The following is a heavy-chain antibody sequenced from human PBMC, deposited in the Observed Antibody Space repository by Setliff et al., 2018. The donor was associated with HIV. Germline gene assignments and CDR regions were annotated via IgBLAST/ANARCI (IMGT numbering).Heavy chain of an antibody. CDR2: IDADNGNT. Sequence: ASVKVSCKVSGGTFTRNCISWVRQAPGQGLEWMGGIDADNGNTNYAQKFRGRVTMTTDTSTNTAYMEVRSLTSDDTAVYYCVRVTADRTNYYYYMDVWDKGTTVTVSS. CDR1: GGTFTRNC. D-gene: IGHD4-17*01. CDR3: VRVTADRTNYYYYMDV. V-gene: IGHV1-18*01. J-gene: IGHJ6*03.